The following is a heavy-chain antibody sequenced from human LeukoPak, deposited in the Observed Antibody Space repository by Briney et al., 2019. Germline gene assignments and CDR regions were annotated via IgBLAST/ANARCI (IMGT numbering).Heavy chain of an antibody. D-gene: IGHD5-18*01. CDR2: IYPGDSDT. J-gene: IGHJ4*02. CDR3: ARGYTYGSFDY. Sequence: GAALKISCKGSGSSFSKYWMGWVRPIAGKGLEWMGFIYPGDSDTRYSPSFQGQVTISADKSISAAYLQWSSLKASDTAMYYCARGYTYGSFDYWGQGTLVTVSS. CDR1: GSSFSKYW. V-gene: IGHV5-51*01.